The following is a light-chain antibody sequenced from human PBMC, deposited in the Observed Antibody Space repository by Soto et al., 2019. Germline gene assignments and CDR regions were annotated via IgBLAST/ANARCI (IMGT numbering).Light chain of an antibody. V-gene: IGKV1-39*01. CDR3: QHSYSPPET. J-gene: IGKJ1*01. Sequence: DIQMTQSPSSLSSSVGDRATITCRASQSISSYLTWYQQKPGKAPKLLIYAASSLQSGVPSRFSGSGSGTDFTRTISSLQPEDFATYYCQHSYSPPETFGQGTKVEIK. CDR2: AAS. CDR1: QSISSY.